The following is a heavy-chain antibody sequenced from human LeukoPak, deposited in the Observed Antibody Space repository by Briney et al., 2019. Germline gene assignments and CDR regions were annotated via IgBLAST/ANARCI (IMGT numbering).Heavy chain of an antibody. CDR3: ARHIRIVGATSHFDY. J-gene: IGHJ4*02. V-gene: IGHV4-39*01. CDR2: IYYSGST. CDR1: GGSISNSSYY. D-gene: IGHD1-26*01. Sequence: PSETLSLTCTVSGGSISNSSYYWGWIRQPPGKGLEWIGSIYYSGSTYYNPSLKSRVTISVDTSKNQFSLKLSSVTAADTAVYYCARHIRIVGATSHFDYWGQGTLVTVSS.